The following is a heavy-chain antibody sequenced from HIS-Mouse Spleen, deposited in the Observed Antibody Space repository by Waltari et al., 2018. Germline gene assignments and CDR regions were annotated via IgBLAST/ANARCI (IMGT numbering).Heavy chain of an antibody. V-gene: IGHV4-34*01. CDR3: ARGPRIEGGTSYAFDI. Sequence: QVQLQQWGAGLLKPSETLSLTCAVYGGSFSGYYWSWIRQPPGKGLEWIGEINHSGSTNYNPSLKSRVTISVDTSKNQFSLKLSSVTAADTAVYYCARGPRIEGGTSYAFDIWGQGTMVTVSS. D-gene: IGHD1-7*01. CDR1: GGSFSGYY. J-gene: IGHJ3*02. CDR2: INHSGST.